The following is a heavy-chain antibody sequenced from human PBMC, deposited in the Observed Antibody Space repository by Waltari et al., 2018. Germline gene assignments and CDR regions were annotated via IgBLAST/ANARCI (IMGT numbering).Heavy chain of an antibody. Sequence: EVQLVESGGGMVQPGESLRLPCAASGFPFRTYNMNWVRQAPGKGLEWVSYISSSTTTYYADYVKGRFTISRDNAKNSLYLQMNSLRAEDTALYYCARGRDGYIQDVFDIWGQGTMVSVSS. D-gene: IGHD5-12*01. J-gene: IGHJ3*02. CDR3: ARGRDGYIQDVFDI. V-gene: IGHV3-48*01. CDR2: ISSSTTT. CDR1: GFPFRTYN.